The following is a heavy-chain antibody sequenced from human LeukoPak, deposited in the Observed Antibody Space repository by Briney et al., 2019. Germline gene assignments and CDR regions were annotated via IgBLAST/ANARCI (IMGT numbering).Heavy chain of an antibody. V-gene: IGHV4-61*08. CDR1: GGSISSGGYY. CDR3: ARVLVQDYTPNWFDP. CDR2: IYYSGST. D-gene: IGHD3-3*01. Sequence: SETLSLTCTVSGGSISSGGYYWSWIRQPPGKGLEWIGYIYYSGSTNYNPSLKSRVTISVDTSKNQFSLKLSSVTAADTAVYYCARVLVQDYTPNWFDPWGQGTLVTVSS. J-gene: IGHJ5*02.